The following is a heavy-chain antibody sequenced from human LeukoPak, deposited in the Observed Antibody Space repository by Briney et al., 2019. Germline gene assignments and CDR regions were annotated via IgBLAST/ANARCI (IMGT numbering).Heavy chain of an antibody. V-gene: IGHV3-7*03. J-gene: IGHJ4*02. CDR2: IKHDGSEK. Sequence: PGGSLRLSCAASAFTFSSYWMSWVRQAPGKGLEWVANIKHDGSEKYYVDSVKGRFTISRHNAKNSLYLQMNSLRAEDTAVHYCAKESGTAFDYWGQGTLVTVSS. CDR3: AKESGTAFDY. CDR1: AFTFSSYW.